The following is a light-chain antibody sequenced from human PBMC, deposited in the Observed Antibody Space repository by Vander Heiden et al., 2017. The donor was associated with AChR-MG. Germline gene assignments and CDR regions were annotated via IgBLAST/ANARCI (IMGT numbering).Light chain of an antibody. Sequence: DLQMTQSPSSLSASVGDRVTITCQASQDISNYLNWYQQKPGKAPKLLIYDASNLETGVPSRFSGGGSGTDFTFTISSLQPEDIATYYCQQYDNLPFGGGTKVEIK. CDR3: QQYDNLP. J-gene: IGKJ4*01. V-gene: IGKV1-33*01. CDR2: DAS. CDR1: QDISNY.